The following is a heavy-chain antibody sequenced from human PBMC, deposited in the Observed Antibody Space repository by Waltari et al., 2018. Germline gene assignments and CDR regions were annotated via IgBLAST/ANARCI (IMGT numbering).Heavy chain of an antibody. CDR2: MSPIFGKP. V-gene: IGHV1-69*12. CDR1: GGSFGTYA. J-gene: IGHJ3*01. Sequence: QVHLVQSGAEVRRPGSSVKVSCEASGGSFGTYAITWVRQAPGQGLEWIAGMSPIFGKPNYAQKFQDRVKVAADELTRTAFMELSSLRPDDTAVYYCAKRIVGGPFDVWGQGTMVIVSS. CDR3: AKRIVGGPFDV. D-gene: IGHD1-26*01.